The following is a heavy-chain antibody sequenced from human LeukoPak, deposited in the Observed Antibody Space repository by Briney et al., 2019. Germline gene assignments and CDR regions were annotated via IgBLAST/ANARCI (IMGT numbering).Heavy chain of an antibody. Sequence: PGGSLRLSCAGSGIIFGCCWMSWVRQAPGKGLEWVAFTRHDDSDKQYGDSVKGRLTISRDNSRNTLYLQMNSLRPEDTAVYFCAKDMRSGWCNWFDPWGQGTLVTVSS. CDR2: TRHDDSDK. CDR3: AKDMRSGWCNWFDP. D-gene: IGHD6-19*01. CDR1: GIIFGCCW. J-gene: IGHJ5*02. V-gene: IGHV3-30*02.